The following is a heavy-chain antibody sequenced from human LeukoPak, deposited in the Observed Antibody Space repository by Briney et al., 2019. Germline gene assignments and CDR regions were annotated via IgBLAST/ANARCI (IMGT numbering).Heavy chain of an antibody. D-gene: IGHD6-6*01. CDR2: IYYSGST. V-gene: IGHV4-39*01. CDR1: GGSISSSSYY. J-gene: IGHJ4*02. CDR3: ARRRVAARLTLDY. Sequence: SETLSLTCTVSGGSISSSSYYWGWLRQPPGKGLEWIGSIYYSGSTYYNPSLKSRVTISVDTSKNQFSLKLSSVTAADTAVYYCARRRVAARLTLDYWGQGTLVTVSS.